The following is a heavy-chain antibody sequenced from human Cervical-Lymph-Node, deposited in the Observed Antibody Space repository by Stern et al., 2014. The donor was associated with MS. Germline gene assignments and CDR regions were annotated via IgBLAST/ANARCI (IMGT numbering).Heavy chain of an antibody. V-gene: IGHV3-53*01. CDR3: ARGGGDWNAFAI. Sequence: VQLVQSGGGLIQPGGSLRLSCAASGFTVTNNYMSWVRQAPGRGLEWVSVIYSDGRTNYAASVKGRFTISRDTSKNTVFLQMNGLRAEDTAVYYCARGGGDWNAFAIWGQGTTITVSS. J-gene: IGHJ3*02. D-gene: IGHD2-21*02. CDR2: IYSDGRT. CDR1: GFTVTNNY.